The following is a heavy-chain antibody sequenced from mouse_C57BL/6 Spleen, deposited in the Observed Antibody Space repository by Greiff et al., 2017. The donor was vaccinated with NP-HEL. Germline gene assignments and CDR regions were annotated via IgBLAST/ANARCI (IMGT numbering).Heavy chain of an antibody. Sequence: VQLQQSGPELVKPGASVKISCKASGYTFTDYYMNWVKQSHGKSLEWIGDINPNNGGTSYNQKFKGKATLTVDKSSSTAYMELRSLTSEDSAVYYCARPQLGEDYFDYWGHGTTLTVSS. V-gene: IGHV1-26*01. D-gene: IGHD4-1*02. J-gene: IGHJ2*01. CDR1: GYTFTDYY. CDR2: INPNNGGT. CDR3: ARPQLGEDYFDY.